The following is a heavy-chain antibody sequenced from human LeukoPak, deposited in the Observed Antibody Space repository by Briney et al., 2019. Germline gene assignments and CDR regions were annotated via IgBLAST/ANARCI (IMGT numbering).Heavy chain of an antibody. Sequence: GGSLRLSCVVPGFTFSSYSMSWVRQAPGKGLEWVSSISASSNFISYADSVKGRFTISRDNAKKSLYLQMNSVRAEDTAVYYCARDPGYSSGWFDYWGQGALVTVSS. V-gene: IGHV3-21*01. CDR1: GFTFSSYS. D-gene: IGHD6-19*01. J-gene: IGHJ4*02. CDR3: ARDPGYSSGWFDY. CDR2: ISASSNFI.